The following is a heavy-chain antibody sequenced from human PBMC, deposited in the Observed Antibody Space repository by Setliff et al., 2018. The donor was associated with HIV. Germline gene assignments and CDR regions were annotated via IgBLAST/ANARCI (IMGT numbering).Heavy chain of an antibody. CDR2: IIPMFETA. V-gene: IGHV1-69*13. Sequence: SVKVSCKASGGSFSSYAISWVRQAPGQGLEWVGGIIPMFETAKYAQKFQGRVTITADESTSTAYMELRTLRSDDTAVYYCARDSSDNFWSAYYNIGGGASDIWGQGTMVTVS. D-gene: IGHD3-3*01. CDR3: ARDSSDNFWSAYYNIGGGASDI. J-gene: IGHJ3*02. CDR1: GGSFSSYA.